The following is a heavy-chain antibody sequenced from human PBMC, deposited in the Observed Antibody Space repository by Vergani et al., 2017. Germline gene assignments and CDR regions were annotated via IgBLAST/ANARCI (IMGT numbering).Heavy chain of an antibody. CDR3: ARGNYYGSGTYVDP. CDR2: IYSGHDR. V-gene: IGHV3-66*02. D-gene: IGHD3-10*01. CDR1: GSSVSGNY. J-gene: IGHJ5*02. Sequence: ELQLVESGGGLVQPGGSLRLSCAASGSSVSGNYMTWVRQAPGKGLEWISHIYSGHDRYYADSVKGRVTISSDTSKNTLHLQINNLRVEDTAVYYCARGNYYGSGTYVDPWGQGTLVTVSS.